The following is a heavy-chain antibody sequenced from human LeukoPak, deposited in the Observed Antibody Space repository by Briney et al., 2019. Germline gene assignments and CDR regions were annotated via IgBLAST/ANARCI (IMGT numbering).Heavy chain of an antibody. CDR3: ARVRPLGYCSSTSCYAGRSRLDYYYYYMDV. V-gene: IGHV7-4-1*02. CDR2: INTNTGNP. Sequence: ASVKVSCKASGYTFTSYAMNWVRQAPGQGLEWMGWINTNTGNPTYAQGFTGRFVFSLDTSVSTAYLQISSLKAEDTAVYYCARVRPLGYCSSTSCYAGRSRLDYYYYYMDVWGKGTTVTVSS. D-gene: IGHD2-2*01. CDR1: GYTFTSYA. J-gene: IGHJ6*03.